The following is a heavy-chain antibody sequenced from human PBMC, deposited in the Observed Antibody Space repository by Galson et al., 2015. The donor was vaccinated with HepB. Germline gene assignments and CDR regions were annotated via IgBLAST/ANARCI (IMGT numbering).Heavy chain of an antibody. D-gene: IGHD2-8*02. J-gene: IGHJ6*02. CDR3: ATDPTGGDYGGMDV. Sequence: SVKVSCKVSGYTLTELSMHWVRQAPGKGLEWMGGFDPEDGETIYAQKFQGRVTMTEDTSTDTAYMELSSLRPEDTAVYYCATDPTGGDYGGMDVWGQGTTVTVSS. CDR2: FDPEDGET. V-gene: IGHV1-24*01. CDR1: GYTLTELS.